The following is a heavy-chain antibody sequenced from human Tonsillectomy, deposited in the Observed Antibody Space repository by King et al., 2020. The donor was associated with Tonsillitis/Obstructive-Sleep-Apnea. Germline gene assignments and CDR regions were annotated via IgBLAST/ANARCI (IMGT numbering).Heavy chain of an antibody. D-gene: IGHD2-2*01. J-gene: IGHJ6*03. CDR2: ISSSSSYI. CDR3: AREVVVPAALTFYYYYYMDV. V-gene: IGHV3-21*01. CDR1: GFTFSSYS. Sequence: VQLVESGGGLVKPGGSLRLSCAASGFTFSSYSMNWVRQAPGKGLEWVSSISSSSSYIYYADSVKGRFTISTDNAKNSPYLQMNSLRAEDTAVYYCAREVVVPAALTFYYYYYMDVWGKGTTVTVSS.